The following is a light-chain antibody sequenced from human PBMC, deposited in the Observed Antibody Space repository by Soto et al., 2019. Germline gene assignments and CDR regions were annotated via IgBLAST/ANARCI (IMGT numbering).Light chain of an antibody. V-gene: IGKV3-11*01. Sequence: EIVLTQSPATLSLSPGERATLSCRASQSVSSYLAWYQQKPGQAPRLLIYDASNRATGIPARFSCSGSWTDFTLPISSLEPEDFAVYYCQQRSNWPRVTFGQGTRLEIK. J-gene: IGKJ5*01. CDR2: DAS. CDR3: QQRSNWPRVT. CDR1: QSVSSY.